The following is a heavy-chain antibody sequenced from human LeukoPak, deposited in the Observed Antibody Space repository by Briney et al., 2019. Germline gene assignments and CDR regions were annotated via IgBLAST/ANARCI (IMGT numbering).Heavy chain of an antibody. CDR1: GFTFSSYA. Sequence: GRSLRLSCAASGFTFSSYAMHWVRQAPGKGLEWVAVISYDGSNKYYADSVKGRFTISRDNSKNTLYLQMNSLRAEDTAVYYCARGGYSYGSVKDFDYRGQGTLVTVSS. J-gene: IGHJ4*02. CDR2: ISYDGSNK. D-gene: IGHD5-18*01. CDR3: ARGGYSYGSVKDFDY. V-gene: IGHV3-30-3*01.